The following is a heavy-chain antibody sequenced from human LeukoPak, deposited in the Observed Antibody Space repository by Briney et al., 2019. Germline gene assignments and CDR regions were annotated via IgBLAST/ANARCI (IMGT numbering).Heavy chain of an antibody. V-gene: IGHV3-74*01. CDR3: ARDRYYIFDY. CDR2: ITSDGSST. CDR1: GFTFSSTW. J-gene: IGHJ4*02. Sequence: PGGSLRLSCAASGFTFSSTWMNCARQGPGKWLEWVSRITSDGSSTIYADSVKGRFTISRDNAKSTLYLQMNSLRAEDTAVYFCARDRYYIFDYWGQGAPVTVSS. D-gene: IGHD3-10*01.